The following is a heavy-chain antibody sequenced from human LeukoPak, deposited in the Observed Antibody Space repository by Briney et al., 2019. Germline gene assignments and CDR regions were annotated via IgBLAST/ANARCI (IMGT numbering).Heavy chain of an antibody. V-gene: IGHV3-30*02. CDR3: TREDWDFDS. J-gene: IGHJ5*01. CDR1: GFIFRQYA. Sequence: PGGSLRLSCAASGFIFRQYAIHWVRQAPGKGLEWVACIRFDGSKYGDSVKGRFTISRDNSNKLAYLEMDSLGKEDTAVYYCTREDWDFDSWGQGTLVTVSS. D-gene: IGHD3/OR15-3a*01. CDR2: IRFDGS.